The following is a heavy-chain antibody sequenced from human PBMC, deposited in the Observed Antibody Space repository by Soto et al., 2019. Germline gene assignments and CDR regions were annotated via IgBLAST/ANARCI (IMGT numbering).Heavy chain of an antibody. Sequence: ASVKVSCKASGYTFTGYYMHWVRQAPGQGREWMGWINPNSGGTNYAQKFQGRVTMTRDTSISTAYMELSRLRADDTAVYYCARDSSGYLYYFDYWGQGTLVTVSS. V-gene: IGHV1-2*02. CDR3: ARDSSGYLYYFDY. D-gene: IGHD3-22*01. CDR1: GYTFTGYY. CDR2: INPNSGGT. J-gene: IGHJ4*02.